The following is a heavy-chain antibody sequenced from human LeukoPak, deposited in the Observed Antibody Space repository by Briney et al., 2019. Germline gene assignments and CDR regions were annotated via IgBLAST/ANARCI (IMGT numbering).Heavy chain of an antibody. CDR3: ATGTPHDYGAKRAYDY. Sequence: ASVKVSCKVSGYSLTELSMHWVRQAPGKGLEWMGGFDPEDGETIYAQKFQGRVTMTEDTSTDTAYMELSSLRSEDTAVYYCATGTPHDYGAKRAYDYWGQGTLVTVSS. CDR2: FDPEDGET. CDR1: GYSLTELS. V-gene: IGHV1-24*01. J-gene: IGHJ4*02. D-gene: IGHD4-17*01.